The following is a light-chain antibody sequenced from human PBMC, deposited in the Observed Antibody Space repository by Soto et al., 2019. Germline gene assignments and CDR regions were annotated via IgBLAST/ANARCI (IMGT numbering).Light chain of an antibody. Sequence: QSALTQPASVSGSPGQSITISCNGSNGDIGTYKYVSWYQQRPDKAPKLMIYEVINRPSGVSNRFSGSKSGNTASLTISGLQDEDEAYYYCNSYTSSNTRLFGGGTKLTVL. V-gene: IGLV2-14*01. CDR1: NGDIGTYKY. CDR3: NSYTSSNTRL. CDR2: EVI. J-gene: IGLJ2*01.